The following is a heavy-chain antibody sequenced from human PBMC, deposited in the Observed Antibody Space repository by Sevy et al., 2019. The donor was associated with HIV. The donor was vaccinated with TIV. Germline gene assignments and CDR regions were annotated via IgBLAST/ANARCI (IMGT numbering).Heavy chain of an antibody. CDR2: INHSGST. J-gene: IGHJ5*02. CDR1: DGSFSGYY. CDR3: ARGPPDEYSSSWLNWFDP. Sequence: SETLSLTCAVYDGSFSGYYWSWIRQPPGKGLEWIGEINHSGSTNYNPSLKSRVTISVDTSKNQFSLKLSSVTAADTAVYYCARGPPDEYSSSWLNWFDPWGQGTLVTVSS. D-gene: IGHD6-13*01. V-gene: IGHV4-34*01.